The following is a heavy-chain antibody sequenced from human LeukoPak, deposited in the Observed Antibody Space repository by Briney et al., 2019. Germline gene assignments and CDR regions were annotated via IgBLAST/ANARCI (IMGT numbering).Heavy chain of an antibody. CDR2: IYYGGSI. J-gene: IGHJ4*02. V-gene: IGHV4-38-2*02. Sequence: PSETLSLTCSVSGYSISNAYYWGWIRQPPGKGLEWIGSIYYGGSIFYNPSLKSRVTISIDTSKNHFSLKLSSVTAADTAVYYCARDDTGYSSGWSKDFDYWGQGTLVTVSS. CDR3: ARDDTGYSSGWSKDFDY. D-gene: IGHD6-19*01. CDR1: GYSISNAYY.